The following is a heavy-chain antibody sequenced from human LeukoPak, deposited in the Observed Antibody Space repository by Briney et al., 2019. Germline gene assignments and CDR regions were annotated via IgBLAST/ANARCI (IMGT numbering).Heavy chain of an antibody. CDR2: ITITTYI. CDR3: ARALSIESSSPQGN. CDR1: GFTFSNSN. J-gene: IGHJ4*02. V-gene: IGHV3-69-1*02. D-gene: IGHD2-21*01. Sequence: GGSLRLSCAASGFTFSNSNMYWVRQAPGEGLERVSSITITTYIYYADSVKGRFTISRDNAKNSLYLQMNSLRAEDTAIYYCARALSIESSSPQGNWGQGTLVTVSS.